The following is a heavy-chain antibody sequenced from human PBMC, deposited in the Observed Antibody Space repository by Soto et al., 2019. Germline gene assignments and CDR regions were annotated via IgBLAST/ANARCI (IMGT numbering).Heavy chain of an antibody. CDR1: GFTFSSYD. Sequence: GGSLRLSCAASGFTFSSYDMHWVRQATGKGLEWVSAIGTVGDTYYPGSVKGRFTISREYAKNSLYLQMNSLRAEDTAVYYCAVWSSTTPYGMDVWGQGTTVTVSS. J-gene: IGHJ6*02. D-gene: IGHD2-2*01. CDR3: AVWSSTTPYGMDV. CDR2: IGTVGDT. V-gene: IGHV3-13*01.